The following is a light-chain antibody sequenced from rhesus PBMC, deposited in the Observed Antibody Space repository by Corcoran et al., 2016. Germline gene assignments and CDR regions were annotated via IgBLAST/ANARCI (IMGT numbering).Light chain of an antibody. V-gene: IGKV1-25*01. CDR3: QHGYGTPYS. CDR1: QGIRNS. Sequence: DIQMTQSPSSLSASVGDRVTITCQASQGIRNSLAWYQQKPGKFTKLRIYKEITLESGVPTRFSGSGAGTDFTRTSSSLQPGDFASYYCQHGYGTPYSFGQGTKVEIK. J-gene: IGKJ2*01. CDR2: KEI.